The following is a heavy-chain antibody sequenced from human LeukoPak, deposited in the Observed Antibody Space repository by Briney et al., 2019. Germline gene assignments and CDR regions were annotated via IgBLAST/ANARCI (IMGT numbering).Heavy chain of an antibody. J-gene: IGHJ3*02. CDR3: AREDDTIADNTFDI. CDR1: GGSISISSSY. Sequence: KSSETLSLTCTVSGGSISISSSYWGWIRQPPGKGLEWVGSVHYSGNTFYNPSLKGRVTISLDTSKNHFSLKVHSVTAADTAVYYCAREDDTIADNTFDIWGQGTVVTVSS. D-gene: IGHD6-13*01. CDR2: VHYSGNT. V-gene: IGHV4-39*07.